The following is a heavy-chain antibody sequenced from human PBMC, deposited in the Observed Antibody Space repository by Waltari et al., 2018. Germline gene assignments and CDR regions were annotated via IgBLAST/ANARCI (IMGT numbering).Heavy chain of an antibody. CDR1: GGSISSYY. Sequence: QLQLQESGPGLVKPSETLSLTCTVSGGSISSYYWSWIRQPPGKGLEWSGYIYYRGSTNYNPSLKSRVTISVDTSKNQFSLKRSSVTAADTAVYYCARHVRTEGKAARPYWYFDLGGRGTLVTV. D-gene: IGHD6-6*01. CDR2: IYYRGST. V-gene: IGHV4-59*08. J-gene: IGHJ2*01. CDR3: ARHVRTEGKAARPYWYFDL.